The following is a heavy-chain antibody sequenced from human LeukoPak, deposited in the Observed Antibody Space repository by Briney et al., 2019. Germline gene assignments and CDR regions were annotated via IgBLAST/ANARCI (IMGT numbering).Heavy chain of an antibody. CDR3: AKTPTVNYYYGMDV. D-gene: IGHD4-11*01. V-gene: IGHV3-30*18. J-gene: IGHJ6*02. CDR2: ISYDESNK. Sequence: PGRSLRLSCAASGFTFSSYGMHWVRQAPGKGLEWVAVISYDESNKYYADSVKGRFTISRDNSKNTLYLQMNSLRAEDTAVYYCAKTPTVNYYYGMDVWGQGTTVTVSS. CDR1: GFTFSSYG.